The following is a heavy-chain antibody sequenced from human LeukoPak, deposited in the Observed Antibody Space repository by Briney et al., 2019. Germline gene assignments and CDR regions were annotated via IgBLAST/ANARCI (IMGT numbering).Heavy chain of an antibody. V-gene: IGHV4-59*01. Sequence: SETLSLTCTVSGGSISSYYWSWIRQPPGKGLEWIGYIYYSGSTNYNPSLKSRVTISVGTSKNQFSLKLSSVTAADTAVYYCARSGGYCSSTSCYDWFDPWGQGTLVTVSS. CDR2: IYYSGST. J-gene: IGHJ5*02. CDR1: GGSISSYY. CDR3: ARSGGYCSSTSCYDWFDP. D-gene: IGHD2-2*01.